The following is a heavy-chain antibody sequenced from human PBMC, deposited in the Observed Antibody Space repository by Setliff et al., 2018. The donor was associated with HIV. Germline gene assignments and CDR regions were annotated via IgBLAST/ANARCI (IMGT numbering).Heavy chain of an antibody. Sequence: SVKVSCKTSRATFNTYTFSWLRQAPGRGLEWMGGIIPILGTPNYAQKFQGRVKITADKATSTIYVEVNSLTFDDTAVIYCAREGGMYGSDHHFDSWGQGTPVTVSS. J-gene: IGHJ4*02. V-gene: IGHV1-69*08. CDR3: AREGGMYGSDHHFDS. D-gene: IGHD6-19*01. CDR1: RATFNTYT. CDR2: IIPILGTP.